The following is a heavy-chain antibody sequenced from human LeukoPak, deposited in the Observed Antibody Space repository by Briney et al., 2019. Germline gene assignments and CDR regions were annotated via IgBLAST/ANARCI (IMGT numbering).Heavy chain of an antibody. CDR3: AKELDTMFFDY. J-gene: IGHJ4*02. V-gene: IGHV3-43*01. Sequence: GGSLRLSCATSGFNFDRYTIHWVRQAPGKGLEWVSLAGWAGGTTFYSDSVRGRFTISRDSGRKSVYLQMNSLTTDDTAFYFCAKELDTMFFDYWGQGALVTVPS. D-gene: IGHD3-10*02. CDR1: GFNFDRYT. CDR2: AGWAGGTT.